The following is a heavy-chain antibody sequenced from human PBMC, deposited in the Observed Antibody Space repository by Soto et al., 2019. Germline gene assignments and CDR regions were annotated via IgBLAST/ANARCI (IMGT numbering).Heavy chain of an antibody. J-gene: IGHJ2*01. D-gene: IGHD2-8*01. CDR2: IYYSGST. CDR1: IPSACCDNVY. V-gene: IGHV4-61*01. Sequence: TCSACIPSACCDNVYWRWLEKTPGQGLEWIGYIYYSGSTNYNPSLKSRVTISVDTSKNQFSLKLSSVTAADTAVYYCERWCGSRWQQHHRDGLFVPPPRCHDL. CDR3: ERWCGSRWQQHHRDGLFVPPPRCHDL.